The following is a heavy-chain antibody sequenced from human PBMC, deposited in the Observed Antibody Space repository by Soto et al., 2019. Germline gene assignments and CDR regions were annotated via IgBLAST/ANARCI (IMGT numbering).Heavy chain of an antibody. Sequence: SETLSLTCTVSGDSIITTNYYWVWIRQSPGKGLEWIGTLYYTGSTYYNPSLKSRITISVDTSKNQFSLKLRSVTAADTSVYYCARLQPQGGYSSGCFDYWGQGTPVPVSS. CDR3: ARLQPQGGYSSGCFDY. D-gene: IGHD6-19*01. CDR1: GDSIITTNYY. CDR2: LYYTGST. V-gene: IGHV4-39*01. J-gene: IGHJ4*02.